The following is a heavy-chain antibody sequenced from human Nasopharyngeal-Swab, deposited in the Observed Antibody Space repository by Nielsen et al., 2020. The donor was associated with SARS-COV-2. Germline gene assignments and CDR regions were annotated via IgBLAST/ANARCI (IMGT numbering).Heavy chain of an antibody. CDR1: GFTFSTFG. CDR3: VRDEAGTANSGFDY. V-gene: IGHV3-33*01. D-gene: IGHD1-1*01. CDR2: IWYDGSNK. J-gene: IGHJ4*02. Sequence: GESLKISCAASGFTFSTFGMHWVRQAPGKGLEWVAVIWYDGSNKYYADSVKGRFTLSRDNSKNTLYLQMNSPRAEDTAIYYCVRDEAGTANSGFDYWGQGTLVTVSS.